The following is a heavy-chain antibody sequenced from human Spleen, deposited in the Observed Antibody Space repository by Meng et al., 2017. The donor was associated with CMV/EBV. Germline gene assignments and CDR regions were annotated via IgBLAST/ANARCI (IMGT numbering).Heavy chain of an antibody. J-gene: IGHJ6*02. Sequence: GESLKISCAASGFTVSSNYMSWVRQAPGKGLEWVSVIYSGGSTYYADSVKGRFTISRDNSKNTLYLQMNSLRAEDTAVYYCARDHLVTEDYYYGMDVWGQGTTVTVSS. V-gene: IGHV3-53*01. CDR2: IYSGGST. CDR1: GFTVSSNY. CDR3: ARDHLVTEDYYYGMDV. D-gene: IGHD4-23*01.